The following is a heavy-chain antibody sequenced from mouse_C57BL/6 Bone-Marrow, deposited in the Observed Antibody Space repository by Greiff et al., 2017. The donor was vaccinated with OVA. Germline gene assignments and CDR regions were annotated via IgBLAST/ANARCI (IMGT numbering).Heavy chain of an antibody. Sequence: QVQLQQPGAELVRPGSSVKLSCKASGYTFTSYWMDWVKQRPGQGLEWIGNIYPSDSETHYNQKFKDKATLTVDKSSSTAYMQLSSLTSEDSAVYYCARLEGLLRFFDYWGQGTTLTVSS. CDR2: IYPSDSET. J-gene: IGHJ2*01. V-gene: IGHV1-61*01. CDR3: ARLEGLLRFFDY. CDR1: GYTFTSYW. D-gene: IGHD1-1*01.